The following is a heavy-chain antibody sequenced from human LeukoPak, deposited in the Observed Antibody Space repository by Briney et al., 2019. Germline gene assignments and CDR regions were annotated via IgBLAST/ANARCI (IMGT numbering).Heavy chain of an antibody. J-gene: IGHJ4*02. Sequence: SQTLSLTCAVYGGSFSGYYWSWIRQPPGKGLEWIGEINHSGSTNYNPSLKSRVTISVDTSKNQFSLKLSSVTAADTAVYYCARGHRQFDYWGQGTLVTVSS. D-gene: IGHD1-14*01. CDR3: ARGHRQFDY. V-gene: IGHV4-34*01. CDR1: GGSFSGYY. CDR2: INHSGST.